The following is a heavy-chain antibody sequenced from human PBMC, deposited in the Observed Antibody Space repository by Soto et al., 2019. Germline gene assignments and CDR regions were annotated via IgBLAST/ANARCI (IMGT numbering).Heavy chain of an antibody. J-gene: IGHJ4*02. V-gene: IGHV3-30*18. CDR2: ISYDGSNK. D-gene: IGHD5-12*01. Sequence: QVQLVESGGGVVQPGRSLRLSCAASGFTFSSYGMHWVRQAPGKGLEWVAVISYDGSNKYYADSVKGRFTISRDNSKNTLYLQMNSLRAEDTAVYYCAKEAHGYDQYYFDYGGQGTLVTVSS. CDR3: AKEAHGYDQYYFDY. CDR1: GFTFSSYG.